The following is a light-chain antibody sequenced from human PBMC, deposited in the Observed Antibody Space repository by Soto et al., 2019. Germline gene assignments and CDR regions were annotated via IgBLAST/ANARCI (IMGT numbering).Light chain of an antibody. CDR1: QSVSSNY. V-gene: IGKV3-20*01. CDR2: GAS. Sequence: VLTQSPGTLSLSPGERATLSCRAIQSVSSNYLAWYQQKPGQAPRLLIFGASSRATGIPDRFSGSGSGTEFTLTISSLQSEDFAVYYCQQYNNWPPITFGQGTRLEI. CDR3: QQYNNWPPIT. J-gene: IGKJ5*01.